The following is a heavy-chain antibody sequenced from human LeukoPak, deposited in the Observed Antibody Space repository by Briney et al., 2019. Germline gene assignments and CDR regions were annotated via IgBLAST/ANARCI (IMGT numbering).Heavy chain of an antibody. CDR2: ISYDGRNK. V-gene: IGHV3-30*18. J-gene: IGHJ4*02. CDR3: AKDRYSSGWYVDY. Sequence: PGGSLRLSCAASGFTFSSYGMHWVRQAPGKGLEWVAVISYDGRNKYNADSVKGRFTISRDNSKNTLYLQMNSLRAEDTAVYYCAKDRYSSGWYVDYWGQGTLVTVSS. D-gene: IGHD6-19*01. CDR1: GFTFSSYG.